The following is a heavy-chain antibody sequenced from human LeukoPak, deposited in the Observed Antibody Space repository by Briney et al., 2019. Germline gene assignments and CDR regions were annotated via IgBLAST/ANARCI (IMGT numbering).Heavy chain of an antibody. Sequence: GASVKVSCNVFGYTFTHYYIQWVRQAPGQGLEWVGWINPNSGGTNYAQKFQGRVTITRDTSINTAYLELSRVTSDDTAVYYWARGILYGSGRNMDVWGEGTAVTISS. CDR2: INPNSGGT. J-gene: IGHJ6*03. D-gene: IGHD3-10*01. V-gene: IGHV1-2*02. CDR3: ARGILYGSGRNMDV. CDR1: GYTFTHYY.